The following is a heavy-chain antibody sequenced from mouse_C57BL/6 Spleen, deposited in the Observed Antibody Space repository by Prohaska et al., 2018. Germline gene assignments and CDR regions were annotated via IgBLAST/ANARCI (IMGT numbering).Heavy chain of an antibody. CDR1: GFTFSDAW. D-gene: IGHD1-1*01. CDR3: TGPGSRLVD. V-gene: IGHV6-3*01. J-gene: IGHJ2*01. Sequence: LEDSGGGLVQPGGSMKLSCVASGFTFSDAWMNWVRQSPEKGLEWVAQIRLKSDNYATHYAESVKGRFTISRDDSKSSVYLQMNNLRAEDTRIYYCTGPGSRLVDWSQGSNLTVSA. CDR2: IRLKSDNYAT.